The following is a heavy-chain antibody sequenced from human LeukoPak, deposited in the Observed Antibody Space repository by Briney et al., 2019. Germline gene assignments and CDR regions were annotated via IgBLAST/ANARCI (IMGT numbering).Heavy chain of an antibody. CDR1: GYTLTELS. Sequence: ASVKVSCKVSGYTLTELSMHWVRQAPGKGLEWMGGFDPEDGETIYAQKFQGRVTMTEDTSTDTAYVELSSLRSEDTAVYYCATKAWCSGGSCYSFDYWGQGTLVTVSS. CDR2: FDPEDGET. J-gene: IGHJ4*02. V-gene: IGHV1-24*01. CDR3: ATKAWCSGGSCYSFDY. D-gene: IGHD2-15*01.